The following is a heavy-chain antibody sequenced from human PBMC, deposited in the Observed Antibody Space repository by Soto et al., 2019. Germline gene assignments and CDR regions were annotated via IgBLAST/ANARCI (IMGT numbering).Heavy chain of an antibody. J-gene: IGHJ3*02. CDR1: GFTFSSYG. D-gene: IGHD6-19*01. CDR3: AKEGAQWLPHHGAFDI. Sequence: HPGGSLRLSCAASGFTFSSYGMHWVRQAPGKGLEWVAVISYDGSNKYYADSVKGRFTISRDNSKNTLYLQMNSLRAEDTAVYYCAKEGAQWLPHHGAFDIWGQGTMVTVSS. CDR2: ISYDGSNK. V-gene: IGHV3-30*18.